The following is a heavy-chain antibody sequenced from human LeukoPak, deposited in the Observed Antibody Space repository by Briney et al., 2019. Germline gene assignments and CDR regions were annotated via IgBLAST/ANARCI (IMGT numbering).Heavy chain of an antibody. CDR1: DYTFTSYG. CDR3: ARGGMGHYYGSGSYR. D-gene: IGHD3-10*01. J-gene: IGHJ4*02. CDR2: ITAYNGNT. V-gene: IGHV1-18*01. Sequence: ASVKVSCKASDYTFTSYGISWVRQAPGQGLEWMGRITAYNGNTNYAQKFQGRVTMTRDTSISTAYMELSRLRSDDTAVYYCARGGMGHYYGSGSYRWGQGTLVTVSS.